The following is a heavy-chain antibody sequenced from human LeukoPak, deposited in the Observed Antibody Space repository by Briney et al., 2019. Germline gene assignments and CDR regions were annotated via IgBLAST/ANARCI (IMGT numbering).Heavy chain of an antibody. CDR2: IIPIFGTA. V-gene: IGHV1-69*06. D-gene: IGHD2-15*01. CDR3: ARSGEYCSGGSCYYGY. J-gene: IGHJ4*02. CDR1: GGTFSSYA. Sequence: SVKVSCKASGGTFSSYAITWVRQAPGQGLEWMGGIIPIFGTANYAQKFQGRVTITADKSTSTAYMELSSLRSEDTAVYYCARSGEYCSGGSCYYGYWGQGTLVTVSS.